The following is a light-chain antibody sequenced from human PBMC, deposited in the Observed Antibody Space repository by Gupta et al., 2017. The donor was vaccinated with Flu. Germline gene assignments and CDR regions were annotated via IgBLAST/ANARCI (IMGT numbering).Light chain of an antibody. CDR2: WAS. J-gene: IGKJ4*01. CDR1: QSVLYSSNNKNY. Sequence: DIVMPQSPDSLAVSLGERATINCKSSQSVLYSSNNKNYLAWYQQKPRQPPKLLIYWASTRESGAPDRFSGSGSGTDFTLTISSLQAEDVAVYYGQQYYDTPRNFGGGTKVEIK. V-gene: IGKV4-1*01. CDR3: QQYYDTPRN.